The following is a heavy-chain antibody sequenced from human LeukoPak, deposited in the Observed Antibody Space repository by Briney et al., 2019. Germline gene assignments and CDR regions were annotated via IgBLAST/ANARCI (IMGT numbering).Heavy chain of an antibody. V-gene: IGHV4-34*01. D-gene: IGHD2-2*01. CDR1: GWSFNDYY. CDR3: ARGQVPAARGFNWFDP. CDR2: ITARGDT. J-gene: IGHJ5*02. Sequence: TSQTLSLTCAVYGWSFNDYYWNWIRQPPGKGREWIGEITARGDTNFNPSLKSRVTISVDTSKSQFSLRLTSMIAGDTAVYYCARGQVPAARGFNWFDPWGQGTLVTVSS.